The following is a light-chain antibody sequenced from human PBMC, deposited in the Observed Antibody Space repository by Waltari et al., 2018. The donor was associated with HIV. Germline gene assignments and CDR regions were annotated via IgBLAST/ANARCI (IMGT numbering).Light chain of an antibody. CDR3: CSYGGSYTWV. V-gene: IGLV2-11*01. CDR2: DVS. Sequence: QSALTQPRSVSGSPGQSVTISCTGTSRAVGGYNYVSWYQQHPGKAPKLMIYDVSKWPSGVPARFSASKSGNTASLTISGLQAEDEADYYCCSYGGSYTWVFGGGTKLTVL. J-gene: IGLJ3*02. CDR1: SRAVGGYNY.